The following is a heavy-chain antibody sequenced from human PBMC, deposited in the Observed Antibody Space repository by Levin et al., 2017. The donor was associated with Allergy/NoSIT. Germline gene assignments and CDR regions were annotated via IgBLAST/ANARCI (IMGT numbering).Heavy chain of an antibody. CDR1: GASFSSAGYY. V-gene: IGHV4-31*03. D-gene: IGHD3-10*01. Sequence: SETLSLTCSVSGASFSSAGYYWSWIRQHPERGLEWIAHMYHSGATYYNPTLKSRIAISVDTSRNQFSLRLSSVTAADTAIYYCARDGGSGRGINWFDPWGQGTLVTVSS. CDR2: MYHSGAT. CDR3: ARDGGSGRGINWFDP. J-gene: IGHJ5*02.